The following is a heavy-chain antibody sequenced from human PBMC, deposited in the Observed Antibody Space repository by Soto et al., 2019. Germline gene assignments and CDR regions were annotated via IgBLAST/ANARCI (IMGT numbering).Heavy chain of an antibody. CDR1: GFTFSSYA. J-gene: IGHJ4*02. D-gene: IGHD5-18*01. Sequence: GGSLRLSGAASGFTFSSYAMSWVRQARGKGLEWVSAISGSGGSTYYADSVKGRFTISRDNSKNTLYLQMNSLRAEDTAVYYCAKACRGTAMVTPFDYWGQGTLVTVSS. V-gene: IGHV3-23*01. CDR2: ISGSGGST. CDR3: AKACRGTAMVTPFDY.